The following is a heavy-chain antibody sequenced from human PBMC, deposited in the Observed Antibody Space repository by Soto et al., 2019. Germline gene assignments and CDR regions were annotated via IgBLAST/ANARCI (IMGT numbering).Heavy chain of an antibody. Sequence: PSETLSLICTTAVGSLSSRTYYWCWIRQPPGKGLEWIGCFYYSGSTYYNPSLKSRVTISVDTSKNQFSLKLSFVTVADTAVYYCARHGSGSYYNNWFDPWGQG. D-gene: IGHD3-10*01. CDR3: ARHGSGSYYNNWFDP. CDR1: VGSLSSRTYY. V-gene: IGHV4-39*01. J-gene: IGHJ5*02. CDR2: FYYSGST.